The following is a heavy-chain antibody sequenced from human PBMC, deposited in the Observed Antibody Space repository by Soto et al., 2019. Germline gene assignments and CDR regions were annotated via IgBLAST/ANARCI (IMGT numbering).Heavy chain of an antibody. Sequence: SGPTLVNPTQTLTLTRTFSGFSLSTSGVGVGWIRQPPGKALEWLALIYWNDDNYYSPSLKNRLTITTDTSKNQVVLTMTNMDPVDTATYYCAHRAVVGTTAVFDYWGQGALVTVSS. V-gene: IGHV2-5*01. D-gene: IGHD1-26*01. J-gene: IGHJ4*02. CDR3: AHRAVVGTTAVFDY. CDR2: IYWNDDN. CDR1: GFSLSTSGVG.